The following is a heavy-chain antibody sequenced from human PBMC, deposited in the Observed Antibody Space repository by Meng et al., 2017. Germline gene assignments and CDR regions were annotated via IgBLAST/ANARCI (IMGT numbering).Heavy chain of an antibody. Sequence: SLKISCAASGFTFDDYAMHWVRQAPGKGLEWVSGISWNSGSIGYADSVKGRFTISRDNAKNSLYLQMNSLRAEDTAVYYCAKEGGAGITIFGVNWFDPWGQGTLVTVSS. CDR1: GFTFDDYA. CDR3: AKEGGAGITIFGVNWFDP. V-gene: IGHV3-9*01. D-gene: IGHD3-3*01. CDR2: ISWNSGSI. J-gene: IGHJ5*02.